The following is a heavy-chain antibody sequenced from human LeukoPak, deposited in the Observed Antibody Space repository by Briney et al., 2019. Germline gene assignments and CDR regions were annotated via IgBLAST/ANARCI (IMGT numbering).Heavy chain of an antibody. D-gene: IGHD2-15*01. CDR3: ASGYCSGGSCYPYYFDY. CDR1: GYTFTSYS. CDR2: TSAYNGNT. V-gene: IGHV1-18*01. J-gene: IGHJ4*02. Sequence: GASVKVSCKASGYTFTSYSFSWVRQAPGQGLEWMGWTSAYNGNTNYAQNLQGRVTMTTDTSTSTAYMELRSLRSDDTAVYYCASGYCSGGSCYPYYFDYWGQGTLVTVSS.